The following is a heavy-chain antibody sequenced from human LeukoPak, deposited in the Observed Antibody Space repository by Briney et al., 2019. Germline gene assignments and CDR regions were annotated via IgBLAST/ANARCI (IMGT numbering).Heavy chain of an antibody. J-gene: IGHJ4*02. CDR2: ISSSSSYI. CDR1: GFTFSSYS. V-gene: IGHV3-21*01. CDR3: ARSEKWLRLFDY. D-gene: IGHD5-12*01. Sequence: GGSLRLSCAASGFTFSSYSMNWVRQAPGKGLEWVSSISSSSSYIYYADSVKGRFTISRDNAKNSLYLQMNSLRAEDTAVYYCARSEKWLRLFDYWGQGTLVTVSS.